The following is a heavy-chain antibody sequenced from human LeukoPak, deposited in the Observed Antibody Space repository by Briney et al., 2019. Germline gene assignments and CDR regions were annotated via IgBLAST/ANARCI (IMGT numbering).Heavy chain of an antibody. CDR3: AREHNSGSYFDY. CDR2: ISYDGSNK. CDR1: GFTFSSYV. D-gene: IGHD1-26*01. Sequence: PGGSLRLSCAASGFTFSSYVMYWVRQAPGKGLEWVAVISYDGSNKYYADSVKGRFTISRDNSKNTLDLQMNSLRAEDTAVYYCAREHNSGSYFDYWGQGTLVTVSS. V-gene: IGHV3-30*03. J-gene: IGHJ4*02.